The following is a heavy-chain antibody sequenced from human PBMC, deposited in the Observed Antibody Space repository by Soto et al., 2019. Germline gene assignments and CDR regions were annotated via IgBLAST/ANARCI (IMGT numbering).Heavy chain of an antibody. Sequence: QVQLVQSGADVKKPGSSVKVSCKASGGTFSTYTISWVRQAPGQGLEWMGRIAPIINIPDYSQKFQGRVTITTDKSTTTAYMELSSLRSEDTAVYYCSRAMCFGGSCYLEVWGQGTLVTVSS. CDR2: IAPIINIP. CDR3: SRAMCFGGSCYLEV. V-gene: IGHV1-69*02. CDR1: GGTFSTYT. J-gene: IGHJ4*02. D-gene: IGHD2-15*01.